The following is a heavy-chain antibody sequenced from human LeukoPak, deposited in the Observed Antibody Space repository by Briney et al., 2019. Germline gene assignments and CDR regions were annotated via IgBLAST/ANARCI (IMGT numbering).Heavy chain of an antibody. D-gene: IGHD6-13*01. CDR1: RYTFTGYY. CDR3: ARDQQRNYYYYYMDV. CDR2: IDPNSGGT. V-gene: IGHV1-2*02. J-gene: IGHJ6*03. Sequence: GASVKVSCKASRYTFTGYYMHWVRQAPGQGLECMGWIDPNSGGTNYAQKFQGRVTMTRDTSISTAYMELSRLRSDDTAVYYCARDQQRNYYYYYMDVWGKGTTVTVSS.